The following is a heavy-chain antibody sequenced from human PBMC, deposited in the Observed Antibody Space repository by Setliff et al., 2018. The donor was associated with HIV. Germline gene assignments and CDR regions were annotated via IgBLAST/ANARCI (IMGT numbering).Heavy chain of an antibody. CDR2: VIPVLGEP. J-gene: IGHJ4*02. CDR1: GDIPRHYG. V-gene: IGHV1-69*11. CDR3: ARGVLYGLSEY. D-gene: IGHD3-10*01. Sequence: SVKVSCKASGDIPRHYGFNWVRQAPGQGLEWVGSVIPVLGEPHYAPRFQGRVTITADDSTNTAYLELSNPRFDDTATYYCARGVLYGLSEYWGTGSLVTVSS.